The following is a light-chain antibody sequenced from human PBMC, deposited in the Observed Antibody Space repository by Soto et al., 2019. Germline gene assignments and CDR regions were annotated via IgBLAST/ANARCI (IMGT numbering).Light chain of an antibody. CDR1: SSDIGAYNS. CDR3: SSRTTSNPYV. V-gene: IGLV2-14*01. Sequence: QSVLTQRASVSGSPGQSITISCTGTSSDIGAYNSVSWYQQHPGKAPKLMIYEVSNRPSGVSNRFSASKSGNTASLTISGLQTEDEADYYCSSRTTSNPYVFGTGT. J-gene: IGLJ1*01. CDR2: EVS.